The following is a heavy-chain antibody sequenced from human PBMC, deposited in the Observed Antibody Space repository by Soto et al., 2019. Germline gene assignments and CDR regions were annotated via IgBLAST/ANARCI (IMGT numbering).Heavy chain of an antibody. CDR1: GFTFSSYG. CDR2: IWYDGSNK. CDR3: ARDTDSSGWIYYYGMDV. V-gene: IGHV3-33*01. Sequence: GGSLRLSCAASGFTFSSYGMHWVRQAPGKGLEWVAVIWYDGSNKYYADSVKGRFTISRDNSKNTLYLQMNSLRAEDTAVYYCARDTDSSGWIYYYGMDVWGQGTTVTVSS. J-gene: IGHJ6*02. D-gene: IGHD6-19*01.